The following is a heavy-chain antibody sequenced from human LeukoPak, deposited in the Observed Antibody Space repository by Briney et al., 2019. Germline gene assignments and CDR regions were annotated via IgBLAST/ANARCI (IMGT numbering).Heavy chain of an antibody. CDR1: GYTFTGYY. D-gene: IGHD2-15*01. CDR2: INPNSGGT. Sequence: GASMKVSCKASGYTFTGYYMHWVRQAPGQGLEWMGWINPNSGGTNYAQKFQGRVTMTRDTSISTAYMELRSLRSGDTAVYYCAAGVVAAYFDYWGQGTLVTVSS. V-gene: IGHV1-2*02. CDR3: AAGVVAAYFDY. J-gene: IGHJ4*02.